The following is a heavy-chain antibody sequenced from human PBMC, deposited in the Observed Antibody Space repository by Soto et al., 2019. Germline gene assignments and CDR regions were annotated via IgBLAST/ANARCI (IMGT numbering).Heavy chain of an antibody. Sequence: GGSLRLSCAASAFTFSSYWMNWVRQAPGKGLEWVSYISSSSSTIYYADSVKGRFTISRDNAENSLYLQMNSLRAEDTAVYYCARDYRADWGPGTLVTVSS. CDR3: ARDYRAD. CDR2: ISSSSSTI. J-gene: IGHJ4*02. CDR1: AFTFSSYW. D-gene: IGHD1-26*01. V-gene: IGHV3-48*04.